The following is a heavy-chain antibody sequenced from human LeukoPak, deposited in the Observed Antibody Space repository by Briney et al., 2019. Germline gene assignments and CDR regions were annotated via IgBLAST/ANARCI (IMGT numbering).Heavy chain of an antibody. CDR2: INPNSGGT. D-gene: IGHD2-21*02. Sequence: ASVKVSRKASGYTFTGYYMHWVRQAPGQGLEWMGWINPNSGGTNYAQKFQGRVTMTRDTSISTAYMELSRLRSDDTAVYYCASSRGVVVTHFDYWGQGTLVTVSS. J-gene: IGHJ4*02. CDR3: ASSRGVVVTHFDY. V-gene: IGHV1-2*02. CDR1: GYTFTGYY.